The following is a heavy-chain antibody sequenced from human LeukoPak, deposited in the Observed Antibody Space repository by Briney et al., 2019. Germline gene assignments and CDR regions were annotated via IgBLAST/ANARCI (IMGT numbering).Heavy chain of an antibody. CDR1: GGSISSYY. CDR2: IYTSGST. J-gene: IGHJ5*01. D-gene: IGHD2-15*01. V-gene: IGHV4-4*07. CDR3: ARSVLGYCSGGSCYWFDP. Sequence: SETLSLTCTVSGGSISSYYWSCIRQPAGKGLEWIGRIYTSGSTNYNPSLKSRVTMSVDTSKNQFSLKLSSVTAADTAVYYCARSVLGYCSGGSCYWFDPWSQGTLVTVSS.